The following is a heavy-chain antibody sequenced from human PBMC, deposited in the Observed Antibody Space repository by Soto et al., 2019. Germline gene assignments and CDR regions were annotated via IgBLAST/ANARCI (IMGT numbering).Heavy chain of an antibody. J-gene: IGHJ4*02. CDR1: GFTFSSYA. CDR3: AGRHGNY. Sequence: EVQLLESGGGLVQPGGSLRLSCAASGFTFSSYAMRWVRQAPGKGLERVSVISNSGDSTYYADSVKGRFTISRDNSKNTLYLQMNSLRADDPAVYYCAGRHGNYWGQGTLVTVSS. CDR2: ISNSGDST. V-gene: IGHV3-23*01. D-gene: IGHD2-15*01.